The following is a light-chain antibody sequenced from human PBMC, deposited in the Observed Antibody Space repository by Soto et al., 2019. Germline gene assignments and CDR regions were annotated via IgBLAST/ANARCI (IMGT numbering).Light chain of an antibody. CDR1: SSDIGGYNY. CDR3: SSQAVSSTLV. V-gene: IGLV2-14*01. CDR2: DVS. J-gene: IGLJ2*01. Sequence: QSVLTQPASVSGSPGQSITISCTGTSSDIGGYNYVSWYQQHPGKAPKLMIYDVSNWPSGVSNRFSGSKSGNTASLTISGLQAEDEADYYCSSQAVSSTLVFGGGTKVTVL.